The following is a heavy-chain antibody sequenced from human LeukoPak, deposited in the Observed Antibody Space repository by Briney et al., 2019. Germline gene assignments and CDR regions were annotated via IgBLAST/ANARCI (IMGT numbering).Heavy chain of an antibody. V-gene: IGHV4-34*01. J-gene: IGHJ4*02. Sequence: SETLSLTCAVYGGSFSGYYRSWIRQPPGKGLEWIGEINHSGSTNYNPSLKSRVTISVDTSKNQFSLKLSSVTAADTAVYYCTRWTHYQPFDYWGQGTLVTVSS. CDR3: TRWTHYQPFDY. D-gene: IGHD3/OR15-3a*01. CDR2: INHSGST. CDR1: GGSFSGYY.